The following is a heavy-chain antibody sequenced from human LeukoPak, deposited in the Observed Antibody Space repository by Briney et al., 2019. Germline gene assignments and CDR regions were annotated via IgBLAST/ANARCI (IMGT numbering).Heavy chain of an antibody. CDR2: INHSGST. CDR3: ARWGMAARVFDY. D-gene: IGHD6-6*01. CDR1: GGSFSGYY. J-gene: IGHJ4*02. V-gene: IGHV4-34*01. Sequence: SETLSLTCAVYGGSFSGYYWSWIRQPPGKGLEWIGEINHSGSTNYNPSLKSRVTISVDTSKNQFSLKLSSVTAADTAVYYCARWGMAARVFDYWGQGTLVTVSS.